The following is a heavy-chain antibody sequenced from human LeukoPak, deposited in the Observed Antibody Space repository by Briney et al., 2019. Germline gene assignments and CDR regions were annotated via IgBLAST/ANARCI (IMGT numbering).Heavy chain of an antibody. CDR2: IYSGGAT. CDR3: AREASGSPPYYFDY. Sequence: PGGSLRLSCAASGFTVSNKYMTWVRQAPGKGLEWASVIYSGGATYYADSVKGRFTISRDNSKNTLYLQMNSLRAEDTAVYYCAREASGSPPYYFDYWGQGTLVTVSS. J-gene: IGHJ4*02. V-gene: IGHV3-53*01. D-gene: IGHD3-10*01. CDR1: GFTVSNKY.